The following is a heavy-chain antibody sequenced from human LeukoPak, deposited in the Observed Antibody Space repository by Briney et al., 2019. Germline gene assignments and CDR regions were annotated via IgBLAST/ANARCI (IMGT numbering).Heavy chain of an antibody. Sequence: GGFLRLSCAVSGFTFVSHAMNWVRQAPGKGLEWISFINHGGSIVYYADSVKGRFATSRDNAKNSLYLQMNNVGADDTAVYYCARDQDWAFDYWGQGTLVTVSS. D-gene: IGHD3/OR15-3a*01. CDR3: ARDQDWAFDY. CDR1: GFTFVSHA. V-gene: IGHV3-48*03. CDR2: INHGGSIV. J-gene: IGHJ4*02.